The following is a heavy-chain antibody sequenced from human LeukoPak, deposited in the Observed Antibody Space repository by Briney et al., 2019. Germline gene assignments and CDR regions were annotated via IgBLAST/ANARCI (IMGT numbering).Heavy chain of an antibody. J-gene: IGHJ4*02. CDR3: ARVNYYDSSGYRPREDY. V-gene: IGHV4-39*01. CDR1: GGSISSSSYY. Sequence: SETLSLTCTVSGGSISSSSYYWGWIRQPPGKGLEWIGSIYYSGSTYYNPSLKSRVTISVDTSKNQFSLKLSSVTAADTAVYYCARVNYYDSSGYRPREDYWGQGTLVTVSS. D-gene: IGHD3-22*01. CDR2: IYYSGST.